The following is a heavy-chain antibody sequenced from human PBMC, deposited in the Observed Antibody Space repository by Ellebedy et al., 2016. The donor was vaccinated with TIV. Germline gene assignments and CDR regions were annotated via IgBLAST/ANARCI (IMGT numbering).Heavy chain of an antibody. V-gene: IGHV1-3*01. Sequence: AASVKVSCKASGYTFTSYPIHWMRQAPGQSLEWMGWINGGNGNTKYSQKFQDRVTITRDTSASTAYMERSSLRPEDTAGFYCARKGYVMDVWGQGTTVTVSS. CDR1: GYTFTSYP. CDR3: ARKGYVMDV. CDR2: INGGNGNT. J-gene: IGHJ6*02.